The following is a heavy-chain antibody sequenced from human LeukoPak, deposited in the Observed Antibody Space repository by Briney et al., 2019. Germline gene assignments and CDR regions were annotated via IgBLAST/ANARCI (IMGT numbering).Heavy chain of an antibody. D-gene: IGHD1-26*01. J-gene: IGHJ4*02. CDR3: SGSHYGGVWGFDY. Sequence: GGSLRLSCAASGFTFSSYGMSWVRQAPGKGLEWVSAITATSSSTHDADSVQGRFTISRDNSKNTLYLQMNSLRAEDTAVYCCSGSHYGGVWGFDYWGQGSLVTVSS. CDR1: GFTFSSYG. V-gene: IGHV3-23*01. CDR2: ITATSSST.